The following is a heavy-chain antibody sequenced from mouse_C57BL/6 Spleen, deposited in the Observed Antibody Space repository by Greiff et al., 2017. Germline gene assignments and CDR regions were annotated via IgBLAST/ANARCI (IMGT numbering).Heavy chain of an antibody. J-gene: IGHJ2*01. Sequence: EVQLQQSGPELVKPGASVKISCKASGYTFTDYYMNWVKQSHGKSLEWIGDINPNNGGTSYNQKFKGKATLTVDKSSSTAYMELRSLTSEDSAVYYCAIREDYGVFDYWGQGTTLTFSS. CDR2: INPNNGGT. V-gene: IGHV1-26*01. CDR1: GYTFTDYY. CDR3: AIREDYGVFDY. D-gene: IGHD2-4*01.